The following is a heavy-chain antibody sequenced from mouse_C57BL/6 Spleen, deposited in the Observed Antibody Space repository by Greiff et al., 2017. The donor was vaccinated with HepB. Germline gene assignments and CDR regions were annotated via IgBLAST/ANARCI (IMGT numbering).Heavy chain of an antibody. CDR2: IRSKSNNYAT. Sequence: EVKLMESGGGLVQPKGSLKLSCAASGFSFNTYAMHWVRQAPGKGLEWVARIRSKSNNYATYYDDSVKDRFTISRDDSESMLYLQMNNLKNEDTAMYYCVREDWFAYWGQGTLVTVSA. J-gene: IGHJ3*01. CDR3: VREDWFAY. CDR1: GFSFNTYA. V-gene: IGHV10-1*01.